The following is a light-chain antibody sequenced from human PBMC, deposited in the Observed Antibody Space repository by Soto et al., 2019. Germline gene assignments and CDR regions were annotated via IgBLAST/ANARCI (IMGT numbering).Light chain of an antibody. Sequence: QSVLTQSSSTSASLGSSVKLTCTLSSGHSSYIIAWHQQQPGKAPRYLMKLEGSGSYNKGSGVPDRFSGSSSGADRYLTISNLQVEDEADYYCETWDSNTPVFGGGTQLTVL. V-gene: IGLV4-60*02. CDR2: LEGSGSY. CDR3: ETWDSNTPV. J-gene: IGLJ7*01. CDR1: SGHSSYI.